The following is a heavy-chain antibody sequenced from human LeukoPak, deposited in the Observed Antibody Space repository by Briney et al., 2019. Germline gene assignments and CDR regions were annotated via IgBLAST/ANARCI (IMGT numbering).Heavy chain of an antibody. CDR3: ARDPFGIWGS. CDR2: INPNSGGT. CDR1: GYTFTGYY. J-gene: IGHJ5*02. V-gene: IGHV1-2*06. Sequence: ASVKVSCKASGYTFTGYYMHWVRQAPGQGLEWMGRINPNSGGTNYAQKFQGRVTMTRDTSTSTAYMELRSLRSDDTAVYYCARDPFGIWGSWGQGTLVTVSS. D-gene: IGHD3-16*01.